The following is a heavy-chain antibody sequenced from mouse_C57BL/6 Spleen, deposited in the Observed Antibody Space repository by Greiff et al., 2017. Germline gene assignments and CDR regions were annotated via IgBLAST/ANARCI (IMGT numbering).Heavy chain of an antibody. D-gene: IGHD2-3*01. CDR1: GYTFTSYT. CDR2: INPSSGYT. CDR3: ARDDGYYALDY. Sequence: QVQLQQSGAELARPGASVKMSCKASGYTFTSYTMHWVKQRPGQGLEWIGYINPSSGYTKYNQKFKDKATLTADKSSSTAYMQLSSLTSEDSAVYYDARDDGYYALDYWGQGTSVTVSS. V-gene: IGHV1-4*01. J-gene: IGHJ4*01.